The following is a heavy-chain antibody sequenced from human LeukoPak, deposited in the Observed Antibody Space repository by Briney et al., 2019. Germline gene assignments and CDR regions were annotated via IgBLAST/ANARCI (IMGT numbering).Heavy chain of an antibody. Sequence: GGSLRLSCAASGFTLSRAWMSWVRQAPGKGLEWVGRIKTKGEGETTDYAAPVKGRFTISRDDSENTLYIQMSSLTTEDTAVYYCTTNPAAAGGYWGQGTLVTVSS. V-gene: IGHV3-15*01. CDR2: IKTKGEGETT. CDR3: TTNPAAAGGY. D-gene: IGHD3-10*01. CDR1: GFTLSRAW. J-gene: IGHJ4*02.